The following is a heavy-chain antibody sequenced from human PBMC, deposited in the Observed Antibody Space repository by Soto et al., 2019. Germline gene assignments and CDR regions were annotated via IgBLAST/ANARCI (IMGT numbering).Heavy chain of an antibody. D-gene: IGHD2-15*01. V-gene: IGHV1-69*12. CDR1: GGTFSSYA. CDR2: IIPIFGTA. CDR3: ATPSRGCSGGSCYPPAFDY. J-gene: IGHJ4*02. Sequence: QVQLVQSGAEVKKPGSSVKVSCKASGGTFSSYAISWVRQAPGQGLEWMGGIIPIFGTANYAQKFQGRVTITADESTSTAYMELSSLTSEDTAVYYCATPSRGCSGGSCYPPAFDYWCQGTLVSVSS.